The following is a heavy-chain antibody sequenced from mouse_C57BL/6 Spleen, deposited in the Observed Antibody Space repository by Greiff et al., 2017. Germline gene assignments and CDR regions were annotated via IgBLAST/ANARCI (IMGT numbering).Heavy chain of an antibody. CDR3: ARQRTPYWYFDV. D-gene: IGHD5-1*01. CDR2: IDPSDSET. Sequence: QVQLQQPGAELVRPGSSVKLSCKASGYTFTSYWMHWVKQRPIQGLEWIGNIDPSDSETHYNQKFKDKATLTVDKSSSTAYMQLSSLTSEDSAVYYCARQRTPYWYFDVWGTGTTLTVSS. J-gene: IGHJ1*03. V-gene: IGHV1-52*01. CDR1: GYTFTSYW.